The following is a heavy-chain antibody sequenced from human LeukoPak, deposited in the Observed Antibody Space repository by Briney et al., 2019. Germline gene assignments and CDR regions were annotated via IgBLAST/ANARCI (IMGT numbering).Heavy chain of an antibody. CDR2: ISDDGSNK. CDR3: ARELSGSYPKAFDY. D-gene: IGHD1-26*01. Sequence: GGSLRLSCAASGFSFSSYGMHWVRQAPGKGLEWVALISDDGSNKAYADSVKGRFTISRDNAKNSLYLQMNSLRAEDTAVYYCARELSGSYPKAFDYWGQGTLVTVSS. J-gene: IGHJ4*02. CDR1: GFSFSSYG. V-gene: IGHV3-30*03.